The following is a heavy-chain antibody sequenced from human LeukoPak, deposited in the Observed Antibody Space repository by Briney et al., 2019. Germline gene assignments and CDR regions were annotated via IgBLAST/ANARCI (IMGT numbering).Heavy chain of an antibody. Sequence: SETLSLTCTVSGGSISSSGNYWNWIRQYPGKGLEWIGYIDYSGSAYYNPSLRSRVTISIGKSKDQFSLKLSSMTAADTAVYFCARGLGTYYSFLSGWFDPWGQGTLATVSS. CDR2: IDYSGSA. CDR3: ARGLGTYYSFLSGWFDP. D-gene: IGHD1-26*01. CDR1: GGSISSSGNY. J-gene: IGHJ5*02. V-gene: IGHV4-31*03.